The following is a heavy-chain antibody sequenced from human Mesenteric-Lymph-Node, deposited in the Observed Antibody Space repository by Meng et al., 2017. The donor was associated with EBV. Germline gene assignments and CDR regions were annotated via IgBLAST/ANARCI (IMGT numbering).Heavy chain of an antibody. J-gene: IGHJ5*02. Sequence: GEGRRAGRGRVKPSGAVSGTGAGVGGPSSSDDWGAGGRQPPGKGLEWIGEIHHSGATNYNPSLKSRVTISVDKSKNQFSLKLSSVTAADAAVYFCASVIYGSGLNSWFDPWGHGTLVTVSS. CDR3: ASVIYGSGLNSWFDP. V-gene: IGHV4-4*02. CDR2: IHHSGAT. CDR1: GGPSSSDDW. D-gene: IGHD3-10*01.